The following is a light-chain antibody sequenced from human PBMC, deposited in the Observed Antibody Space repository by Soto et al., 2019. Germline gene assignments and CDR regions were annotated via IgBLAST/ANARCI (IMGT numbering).Light chain of an antibody. CDR2: GAS. V-gene: IGKV3-20*01. CDR3: QQYGSSPLT. Sequence: EIVLTQSPGTLSLSPGERATLSCRASQSVSSSYLAWYPQKPGQAPRLLIYGASSRATGIPDSFSGSGSGTDFTLTISRLEPEDFAVYYCQQYGSSPLTFGGGTKVEIK. CDR1: QSVSSSY. J-gene: IGKJ4*01.